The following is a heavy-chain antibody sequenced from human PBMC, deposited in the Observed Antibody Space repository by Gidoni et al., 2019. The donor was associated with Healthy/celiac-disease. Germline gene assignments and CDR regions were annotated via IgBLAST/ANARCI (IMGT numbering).Heavy chain of an antibody. CDR3: ARHPKYYWSFDL. CDR2: IYYSGST. J-gene: IGHJ2*01. CDR1: GGSISSSSYY. V-gene: IGHV4-39*01. Sequence: QLQLQESGPGLVKPSETLSLTCTVSGGSISSSSYYWGWIRQPPGKGLEWIGSIYYSGSTYYNPSLKSRVTISVDTSKNQFSLKLSSVTAADTAVYYCARHPKYYWSFDLWGRGTLVTVSS.